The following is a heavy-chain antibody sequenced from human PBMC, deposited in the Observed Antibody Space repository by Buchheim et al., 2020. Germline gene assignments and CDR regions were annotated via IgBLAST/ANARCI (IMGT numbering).Heavy chain of an antibody. V-gene: IGHV5-10-1*03. CDR2: IDPDDSYT. CDR3: ARQDCSSGVCYFFDH. CDR1: GYTFTSHW. J-gene: IGHJ4*02. D-gene: IGHD2-8*01. Sequence: EVQLVQSGAEVKKPGESLRISYKGFGYTFTSHWISWVRQMPGKGLEWMGRIDPDDSYTNYSPSFQGHVTISADKSISTAYLHWRSLKASDTAMYYCARQDCSSGVCYFFDHWGQGTL.